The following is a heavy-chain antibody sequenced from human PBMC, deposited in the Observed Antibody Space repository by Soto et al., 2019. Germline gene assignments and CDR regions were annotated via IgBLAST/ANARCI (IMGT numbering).Heavy chain of an antibody. D-gene: IGHD6-6*01. CDR1: GDSVSSNSAA. CDR2: TYYRSKWYN. Sequence: QALSLPSASSGDSVSSNSAACNLIRQSPSRGLEWLGRTYYRSKWYNDYAVSVKSRITINPDTSKNQFSLQLNSVTPEDTAVYYCAREASSSAYYYGMDVWGQGTTVTVSS. J-gene: IGHJ6*02. CDR3: AREASSSAYYYGMDV. V-gene: IGHV6-1*01.